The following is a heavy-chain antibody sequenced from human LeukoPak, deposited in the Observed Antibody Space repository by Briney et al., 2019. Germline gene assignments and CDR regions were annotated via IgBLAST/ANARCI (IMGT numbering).Heavy chain of an antibody. CDR1: GFTFSSYG. CDR2: ISSDGRTT. CDR3: TKEGAVTGSMWFDH. Sequence: PGGSLRLSCAASGFTFSSYGIHWVRQAPGKGLEWVAVISSDGRTTYYADSVKGRFTISRDNSKSTMYAQMNSLRTEDTAVYYCTKEGAVTGSMWFDHWGQGTLVTVSS. D-gene: IGHD6-19*01. J-gene: IGHJ5*02. V-gene: IGHV3-30*18.